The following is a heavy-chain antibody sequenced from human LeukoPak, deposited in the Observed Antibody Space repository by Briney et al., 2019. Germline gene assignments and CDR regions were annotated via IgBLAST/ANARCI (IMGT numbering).Heavy chain of an antibody. J-gene: IGHJ4*02. V-gene: IGHV3-7*01. CDR1: GFTFSRYW. D-gene: IGHD6-19*01. CDR2: IKDDGRQK. CDR3: ATDDSRGWPY. Sequence: PGGSLRLSCAASGFTFSRYWMTWVRQAPGKGLEGVANIKDDGRQKYYLDSVKGRFTISRDNAKNSLYLQMNSLRAEDTALYYCATDDSRGWPYWGQGTLVTVSS.